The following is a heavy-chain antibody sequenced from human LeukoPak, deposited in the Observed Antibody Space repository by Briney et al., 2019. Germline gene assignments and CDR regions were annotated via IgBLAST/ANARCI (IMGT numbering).Heavy chain of an antibody. J-gene: IGHJ4*02. V-gene: IGHV1-69*04. Sequence: SVKVSCKASGGTFSSYAISWVRQAPGQGLEWMGRIIPILGIANYAQKFQGRVTITADKSTSTAYMELSSLRSEDTAVYYCARAPTGPGAPLDYWGQGTLVTVSS. CDR1: GGTFSSYA. CDR3: ARAPTGPGAPLDY. CDR2: IIPILGIA. D-gene: IGHD4-11*01.